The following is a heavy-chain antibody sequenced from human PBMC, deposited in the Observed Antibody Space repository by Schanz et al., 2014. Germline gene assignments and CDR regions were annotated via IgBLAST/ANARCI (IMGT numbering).Heavy chain of an antibody. CDR1: GFTFSSYA. CDR3: VRDSFFAFDY. V-gene: IGHV3-23*04. CDR2: INTGVNT. J-gene: IGHJ4*02. D-gene: IGHD3-3*01. Sequence: EVQLVESGGGLVQPGGSLRLSCTASGFTFSSYAMSWVRQAPGKGLEWVSAINTGVNTYYADSVRGRFTMSRDNSKNTLYLQMNSLRAEDTAVYYCVRDSFFAFDYWGQGTLVTVSS.